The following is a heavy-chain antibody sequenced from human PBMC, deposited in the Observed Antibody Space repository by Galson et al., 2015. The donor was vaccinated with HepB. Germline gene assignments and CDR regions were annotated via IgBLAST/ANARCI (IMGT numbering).Heavy chain of an antibody. J-gene: IGHJ4*02. CDR2: INPNSGGT. Sequence: SVKVSCKASGYTFTGYYMHWVRQAPGQGLEWMGWINPNSGGTNYAQQSQGRVTMTRDTSISTAYMELNRPRSDDTAVYYCARAYCSSISCSMFDYWGQGTLVTVSS. CDR3: ARAYCSSISCSMFDY. V-gene: IGHV1-2*02. CDR1: GYTFTGYY. D-gene: IGHD2-2*01.